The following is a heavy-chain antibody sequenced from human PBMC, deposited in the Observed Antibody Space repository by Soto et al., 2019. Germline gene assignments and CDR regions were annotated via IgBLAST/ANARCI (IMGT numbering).Heavy chain of an antibody. CDR1: GRPVSSGGYY. D-gene: IGHD6-19*01. Sequence: SETLSLTCPVSGRPVSSGGYYWTWIRQFPGKGLEWIGYIYHIGSPSYNPSLKSRLSMSLDASKNQFSLNLTSVTAADTAIYYCVRDRALDSSGHWFDSWGQGTLVTAPQ. V-gene: IGHV4-30-4*02. CDR2: IYHIGSP. J-gene: IGHJ5*01. CDR3: VRDRALDSSGHWFDS.